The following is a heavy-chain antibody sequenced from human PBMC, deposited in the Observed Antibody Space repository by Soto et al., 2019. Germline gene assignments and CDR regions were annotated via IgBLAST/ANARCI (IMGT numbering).Heavy chain of an antibody. CDR2: IYWDDDK. CDR3: AHQPNDFWSGYPFDY. V-gene: IGHV2-5*02. CDR1: GFSLSTSGVG. Sequence: SGPTLVNPTQTLTLTCTFSGFSLSTSGVGVGWIHQPPGKALEWLALIYWDDDKRYSPSLKSRLTITKDTPKNQVVLTMTNMDPVDTATYYCAHQPNDFWSGYPFDYWGQGTLVTVSS. J-gene: IGHJ4*02. D-gene: IGHD3-3*01.